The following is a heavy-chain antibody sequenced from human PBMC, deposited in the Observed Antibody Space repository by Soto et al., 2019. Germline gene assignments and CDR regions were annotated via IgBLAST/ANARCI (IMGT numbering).Heavy chain of an antibody. J-gene: IGHJ6*02. D-gene: IGHD2-15*01. Sequence: QLQLVESGGGVVQPGRSLRLSCAASASTFSNYIMHWVRQAPGKGLEWVAFISYDGSNSNYADFVEGRFTISRDNPKNMLYLQLSSLRADDTAGYYCAGGDNYYALGVWGQGTTVTVSS. CDR3: AGGDNYYALGV. V-gene: IGHV3-30*04. CDR2: ISYDGSNS. CDR1: ASTFSNYI.